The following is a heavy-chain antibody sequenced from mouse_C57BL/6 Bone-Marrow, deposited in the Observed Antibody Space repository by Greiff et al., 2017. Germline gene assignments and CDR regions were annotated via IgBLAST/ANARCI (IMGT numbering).Heavy chain of an antibody. V-gene: IGHV1-64*01. D-gene: IGHD1-1*01. Sequence: VQLQQPGAELVKPGASVQLSCKASGYTFTSYWMHWVKQRPGQGLEWIGMIHPNSGSTNYNEKFKSKATLTVDKSSSTAYMQLSSLTSEDSAVYYCARSRYYGSSWYFDVWGTGTTVTVSS. CDR2: IHPNSGST. CDR1: GYTFTSYW. CDR3: ARSRYYGSSWYFDV. J-gene: IGHJ1*03.